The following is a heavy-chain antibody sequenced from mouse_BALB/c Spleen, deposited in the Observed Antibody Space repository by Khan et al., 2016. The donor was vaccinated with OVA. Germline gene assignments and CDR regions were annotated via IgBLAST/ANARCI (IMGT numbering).Heavy chain of an antibody. CDR1: GYSITSDYA. J-gene: IGHJ2*01. CDR2: ISYSGST. D-gene: IGHD1-1*01. Sequence: EVQLVESGPGLLKPSQSLSLTCTVTGYSITSDYAWNWIRQFPENKLEWMGYISYSGSTTYNPSLKSRISITRDTSKNQFFLQLNSVTTEDTATYYCASGRFFLRYTDYFDYWGQGTTLTVSS. CDR3: ASGRFFLRYTDYFDY. V-gene: IGHV3-2*02.